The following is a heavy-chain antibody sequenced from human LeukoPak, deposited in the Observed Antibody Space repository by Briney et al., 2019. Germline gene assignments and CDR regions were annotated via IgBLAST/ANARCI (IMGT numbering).Heavy chain of an antibody. CDR1: GFSFSDYW. CDR2: IKEDGSVQ. V-gene: IGHV3-7*01. Sequence: GGSLRLSCAASGFSFSDYWMTWVRLAPGKGLEWVANIKEDGSVQYSVDSVKGRFTISRDNAKNSLYLQMSSLRVEDTAVYYCARDRLNGTYDDWGQGTLVTVFS. J-gene: IGHJ4*02. CDR3: ARDRLNGTYDD. D-gene: IGHD1-26*01.